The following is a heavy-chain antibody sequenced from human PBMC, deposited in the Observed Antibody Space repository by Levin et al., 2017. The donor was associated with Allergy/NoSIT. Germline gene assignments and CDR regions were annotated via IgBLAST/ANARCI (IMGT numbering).Heavy chain of an antibody. V-gene: IGHV1-2*06. D-gene: IGHD6-19*01. Sequence: GESLKISCKASGYTFTGYYMHWVRQAPGQGLEWMGRINPNSGGTNYAQKFQGRVTMTRDTSISTAYMELSRLRSDDTAVYYCARGGDSSGRNPHYWGQGTLVTVSS. CDR3: ARGGDSSGRNPHY. CDR1: GYTFTGYY. CDR2: INPNSGGT. J-gene: IGHJ4*02.